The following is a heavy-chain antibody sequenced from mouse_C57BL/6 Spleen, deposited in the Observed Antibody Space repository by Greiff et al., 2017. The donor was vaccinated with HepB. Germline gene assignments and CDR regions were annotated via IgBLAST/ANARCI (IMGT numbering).Heavy chain of an antibody. CDR3: ARSGPVVDYAMDY. J-gene: IGHJ4*01. CDR2: INPSNGGT. D-gene: IGHD1-1*01. Sequence: VQLQQPGTELVKPGASVKLSCKASGYTFTSYWMHWVKQRPGQGLEWIGNINPSNGGTNYNEKFKSKATLTVDKSSSTAYMQLSSLTSEDSAVYYCARSGPVVDYAMDYWGQGTTVTVSS. V-gene: IGHV1-53*01. CDR1: GYTFTSYW.